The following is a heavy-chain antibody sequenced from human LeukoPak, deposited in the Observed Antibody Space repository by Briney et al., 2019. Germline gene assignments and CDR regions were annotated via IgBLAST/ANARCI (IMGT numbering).Heavy chain of an antibody. CDR3: ARRGNTAMVDY. CDR1: GGSISSGGYS. Sequence: PSQTLSLTCAVSGGSISSGGYSWSWIRQPPGKGLEWIGYIYHSGSTYYNPSLKSRVTMSVDRSKNQFSLKLSSVTAADTAVYYCARRGNTAMVDYWGQGTLVTVSS. V-gene: IGHV4-30-2*01. D-gene: IGHD5-18*01. CDR2: IYHSGST. J-gene: IGHJ4*02.